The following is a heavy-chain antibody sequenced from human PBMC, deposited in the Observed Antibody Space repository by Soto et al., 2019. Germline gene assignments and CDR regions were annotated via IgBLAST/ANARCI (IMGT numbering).Heavy chain of an antibody. CDR3: ARVNQQCYGRNPGYFAY. D-gene: IGHD4-17*01. Sequence: QVQLVESGGGVVQPGRSLRLSCAASGFTFSSYAMHWVRQAPGKGLEWVAVISYYGSNKYYADSVKGRFTISRYNSKNTLELQMNSLRGEDTALYYRARVNQQCYGRNPGYFAYRGQGTLVTVSS. CDR2: ISYYGSNK. CDR1: GFTFSSYA. V-gene: IGHV3-30-3*01. J-gene: IGHJ4*02.